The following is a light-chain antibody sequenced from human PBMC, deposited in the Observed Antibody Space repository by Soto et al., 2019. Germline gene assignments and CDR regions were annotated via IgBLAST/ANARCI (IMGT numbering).Light chain of an antibody. Sequence: EIVLTQSPGTLSLSPGEGGTLSCRASQSISSSYLAWYQQKPGQSPRLLFYAASSSATGVPDRFRGSGSGTDFTLNISRVEPEDFAVYYCQLYGGSHMFSFGQGTKLEIK. V-gene: IGKV3-20*01. CDR2: AAS. J-gene: IGKJ2*01. CDR1: QSISSSY. CDR3: QLYGGSHMFS.